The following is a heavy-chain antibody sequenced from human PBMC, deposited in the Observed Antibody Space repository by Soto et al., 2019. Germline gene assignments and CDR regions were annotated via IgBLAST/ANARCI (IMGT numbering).Heavy chain of an antibody. J-gene: IGHJ5*02. D-gene: IGHD3-10*01. V-gene: IGHV2-5*02. CDR2: IYWDDDK. CDR1: GFSLSTSGVG. CDR3: AHIRPSLWFGAPINWFDP. Sequence: QITLKESGPTLVKPTQTLTLTCTFSGFSLSTSGVGVGWIRQPPGKALEWLALIYWDDDKRYSPSLKSRLTITKDTSKNQVVLTMTNMDPVDTATYYCAHIRPSLWFGAPINWFDPWGQGTLVTVSS.